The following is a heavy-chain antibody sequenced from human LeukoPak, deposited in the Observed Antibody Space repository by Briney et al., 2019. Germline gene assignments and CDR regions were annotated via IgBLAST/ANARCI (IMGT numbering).Heavy chain of an antibody. CDR1: GFTVSRNY. CDR3: ASAKGTYYYDISGYLT. CDR2: IYTGGST. V-gene: IGHV3-66*01. Sequence: QPGGSLRLSCAASGFTVSRNYISWVRQAPGKGLEWVSVIYTGGSTYYADSVKGRFTISRDNSKNTLYLQMNSLRAEDTAVYYCASAKGTYYYDISGYLTWGQGTLVTVSS. D-gene: IGHD3-22*01. J-gene: IGHJ5*02.